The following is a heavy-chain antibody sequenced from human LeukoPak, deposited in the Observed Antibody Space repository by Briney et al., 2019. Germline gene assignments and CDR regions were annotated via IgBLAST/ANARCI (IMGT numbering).Heavy chain of an antibody. CDR2: IYYSGST. Sequence: SETLSLTCTVSGGSISSSSYYWGWIRQPPGKGLEWIGSIYYSGSTYYNPSLKSRVTISVDTSKNQFSLKLSSVTAADTAVYYCARQRAAAGRSPFDYWGQGTLVTVSS. CDR3: ARQRAAAGRSPFDY. D-gene: IGHD6-13*01. CDR1: GGSISSSSYY. J-gene: IGHJ4*02. V-gene: IGHV4-39*01.